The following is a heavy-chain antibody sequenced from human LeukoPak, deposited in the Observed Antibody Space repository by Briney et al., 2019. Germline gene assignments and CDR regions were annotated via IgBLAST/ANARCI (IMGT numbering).Heavy chain of an antibody. V-gene: IGHV4-4*02. CDR3: ARDSASGDTWSFDY. CDR2: IHHSGNI. CDR1: GDSISSSNW. D-gene: IGHD2-21*02. J-gene: IGHJ4*02. Sequence: SETLSLTCTVSGDSISSSNWWNWVRQSLGKGLEWLGEIHHSGNIIYNPSLKSRVTISVDESKNQFSLRLSSVTAADTAVYYCARDSASGDTWSFDYWGQGTLVTVSS.